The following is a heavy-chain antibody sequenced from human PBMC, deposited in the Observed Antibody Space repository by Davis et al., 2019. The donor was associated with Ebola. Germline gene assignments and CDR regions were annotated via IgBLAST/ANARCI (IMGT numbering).Heavy chain of an antibody. CDR3: ASSGASYGDYENYYYYGMDV. J-gene: IGHJ6*02. CDR2: IIPILGIA. D-gene: IGHD4-17*01. V-gene: IGHV1-69*10. CDR1: GGTFSSYA. Sequence: SVKVSCKASGGTFSSYAISWVRQAPGQGLEWMGGIIPILGIANYAQKFQGRVTITADKSTSTAYMELSSLRSEDTAVYYCASSGASYGDYENYYYYGMDVWGQGTTVTVSS.